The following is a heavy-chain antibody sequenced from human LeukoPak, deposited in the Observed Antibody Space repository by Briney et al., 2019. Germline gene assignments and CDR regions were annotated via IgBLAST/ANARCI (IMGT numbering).Heavy chain of an antibody. Sequence: SETLSLTCTVSGGSISSYYWSWIRQPPGKGLEWIGYIYYSGSTNYNPSLKSRVTISVDTSKNQFSRKLSSVTAADTAVYYCARDVLTTVTTRPFDIWGQGTMVTVSS. V-gene: IGHV4-59*12. CDR2: IYYSGST. CDR1: GGSISSYY. J-gene: IGHJ3*02. D-gene: IGHD4-17*01. CDR3: ARDVLTTVTTRPFDI.